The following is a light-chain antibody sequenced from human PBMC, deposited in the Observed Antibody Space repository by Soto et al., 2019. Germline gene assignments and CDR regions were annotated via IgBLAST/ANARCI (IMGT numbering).Light chain of an antibody. CDR1: RSDVGGYKY. CDR2: DVS. CDR3: TPNKATGTLV. J-gene: IGLJ2*01. Sequence: QSVLTQPGSVSGSPGQSITISCTGTRSDVGGYKYVSWYQQYPGKAPKLMIYDVSYRPSGVSNRFSGSKSGDTASLTISGPQAEYEEDYSATPNKATGTLVLGGGT. V-gene: IGLV2-14*01.